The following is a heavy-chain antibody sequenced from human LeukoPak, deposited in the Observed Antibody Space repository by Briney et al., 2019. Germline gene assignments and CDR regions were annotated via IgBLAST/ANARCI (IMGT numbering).Heavy chain of an antibody. CDR1: GGTFSSYA. Sequence: GASVKVSCKASGGTFSSYAISWVRQAPGQGLEWMGGIIPIFGTANYAQKCQGRVTITADKSTSTAYMGLSSLRSEDTAVYYCARSVRWLRLGLSPLYYYYYMDVWGKGTTVTVSS. CDR2: IIPIFGTA. CDR3: ARSVRWLRLGLSPLYYYYYMDV. D-gene: IGHD5-12*01. J-gene: IGHJ6*03. V-gene: IGHV1-69*06.